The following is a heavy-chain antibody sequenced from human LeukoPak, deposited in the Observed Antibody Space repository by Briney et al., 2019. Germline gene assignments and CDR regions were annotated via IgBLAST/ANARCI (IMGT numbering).Heavy chain of an antibody. J-gene: IGHJ6*03. D-gene: IGHD2-2*02. CDR1: GFTFSSYS. Sequence: PGGSLRLSCAASGFTFSSYSMNWVRQAPGKGLEWVSSISSSSSYIYYADSVKGRFTISRDNAKNSLYLQMNSLRAEDTAVYYCARENGDCSSTSCYMDYYYYYMDVWGEGTTVTVSS. V-gene: IGHV3-21*01. CDR3: ARENGDCSSTSCYMDYYYYYMDV. CDR2: ISSSSSYI.